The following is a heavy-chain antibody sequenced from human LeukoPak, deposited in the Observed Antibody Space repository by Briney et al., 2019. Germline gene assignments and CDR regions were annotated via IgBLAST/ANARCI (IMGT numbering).Heavy chain of an antibody. J-gene: IGHJ5*02. D-gene: IGHD2-15*01. CDR1: GFTFTNAW. V-gene: IGHV3-15*01. CDR2: IRSKAYGGTP. Sequence: TGGSLRLSCVASGFTFTNAWMSWVRQAPGKGLEWVARIRSKAYGGTPEYAAPVQGRFTISRDDSRATLYLQMNSLKTEDTAVYYCTTDLGGYFTGGSCYTGLYNCFDPWGQGTLVTVSS. CDR3: TTDLGGYFTGGSCYTGLYNCFDP.